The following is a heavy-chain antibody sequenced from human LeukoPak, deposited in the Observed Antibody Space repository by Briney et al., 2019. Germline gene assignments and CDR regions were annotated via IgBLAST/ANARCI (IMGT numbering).Heavy chain of an antibody. CDR2: ISGDGGST. Sequence: GGSLRLSCAASGLTFDDYGMHWVRQAPGKGLEWVSLISGDGGSTYYADSVKGRFTISRDNSKNSLFLQMNSLRTEDTALYYCAKDIHDRGYADYWGQGTLVTVSS. D-gene: IGHD3-22*01. J-gene: IGHJ4*02. CDR3: AKDIHDRGYADY. CDR1: GLTFDDYG. V-gene: IGHV3-43*02.